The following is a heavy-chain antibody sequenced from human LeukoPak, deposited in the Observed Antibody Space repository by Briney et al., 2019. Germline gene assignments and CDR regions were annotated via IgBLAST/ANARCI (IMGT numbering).Heavy chain of an antibody. D-gene: IGHD3-10*01. V-gene: IGHV1-2*02. CDR2: INPNSGAT. Sequence: GASVKVSCKASGYTFTDYFIHWVRQAPGQGLEWMGWINPNSGATDCAQKFQGRVTMTRDTSISTAYMDLSRLRSDDTAVYYCARDMHQWFENSHANDFDYWGQGTLVTVSS. J-gene: IGHJ4*02. CDR3: ARDMHQWFENSHANDFDY. CDR1: GYTFTDYF.